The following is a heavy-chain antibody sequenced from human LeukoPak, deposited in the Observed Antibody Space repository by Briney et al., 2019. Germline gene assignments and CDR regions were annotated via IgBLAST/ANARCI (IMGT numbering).Heavy chain of an antibody. V-gene: IGHV1-69*13. CDR2: IIPIFGTA. CDR3: ARGGAIDYGDYLDWFDP. CDR1: GGTFSSYA. D-gene: IGHD4-17*01. Sequence: ASVKVSCKASGGTFSSYAVSWVRQAPGQGLEWMGGIIPIFGTANYAQKFQGRVTITADESTNTAYMELSSLRSEDTAVYYCARGGAIDYGDYLDWFDPWGQGTLVTVSS. J-gene: IGHJ5*02.